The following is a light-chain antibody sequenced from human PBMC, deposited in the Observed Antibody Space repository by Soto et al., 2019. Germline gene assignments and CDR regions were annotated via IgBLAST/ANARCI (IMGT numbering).Light chain of an antibody. CDR2: DVS. V-gene: IGLV2-14*01. CDR1: SSDVGGYNY. Sequence: QSALTQPASVSGSPGQSITISCTGTSSDVGGYNYVSWYQQHPGKAPKLMIYDVSNRHSGISNRFSGSKSGNTASLTIFGLQAEDEADYYCTSYTSSSTVLFGGGTKLTVL. CDR3: TSYTSSSTVL. J-gene: IGLJ3*02.